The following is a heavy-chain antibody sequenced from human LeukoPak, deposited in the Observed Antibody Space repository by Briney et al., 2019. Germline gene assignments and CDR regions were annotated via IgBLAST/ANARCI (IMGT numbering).Heavy chain of an antibody. D-gene: IGHD3-22*01. J-gene: IGHJ6*02. Sequence: GGSLRLSCAASGFTFSSYAMSWVRQAPGKGLEWVSAISGSGGSTYYADSVKGRFTISRDNSKNTLSLQVNSLRVEDTAVYFCAKLLTSRYYSTLHYYGMDVWGQGTTVTVSS. CDR2: ISGSGGST. V-gene: IGHV3-23*01. CDR3: AKLLTSRYYSTLHYYGMDV. CDR1: GFTFSSYA.